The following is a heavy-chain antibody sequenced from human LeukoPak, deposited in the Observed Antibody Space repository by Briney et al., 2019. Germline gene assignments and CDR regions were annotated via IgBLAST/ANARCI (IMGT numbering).Heavy chain of an antibody. J-gene: IGHJ4*02. V-gene: IGHV3-21*01. Sequence: EGSLRLSCAASGFTFSSYSMNWVRQAPGKGLEWVSSISSSSSYIYYADSVKGRFTISRDNAKNSLYLQMNSLRAEDTAVYYCARDTMVRGVIGYWGQGTLVTVSS. CDR3: ARDTMVRGVIGY. D-gene: IGHD3-10*01. CDR2: ISSSSSYI. CDR1: GFTFSSYS.